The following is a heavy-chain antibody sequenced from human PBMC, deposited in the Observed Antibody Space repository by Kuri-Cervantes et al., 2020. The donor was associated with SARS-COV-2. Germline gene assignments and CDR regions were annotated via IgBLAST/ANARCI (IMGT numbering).Heavy chain of an antibody. Sequence: SQTLSLTCAVYGGSFSDYAWAWIRQTPEKGLEWIGQINHGGSTSYNPSLESRVTISVDTSKKQFSPKLTSVTVADTAVYYCARGSPGYWGQGTLVTVSS. CDR1: GGSFSDYA. J-gene: IGHJ4*02. V-gene: IGHV4-34*01. CDR2: INHGGST. CDR3: ARGSPGY.